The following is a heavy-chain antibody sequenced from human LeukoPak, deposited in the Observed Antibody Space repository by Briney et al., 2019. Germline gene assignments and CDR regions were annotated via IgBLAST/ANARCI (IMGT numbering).Heavy chain of an antibody. CDR1: GFTFSSYE. D-gene: IGHD1-1*01. J-gene: IGHJ4*02. CDR3: ARSTTTSLFDY. V-gene: IGHV3-48*03. Sequence: QPGGSLRLSCAASGFTFSSYEMNWVRQAPGKGLEWVSFITSSGTSIFYADSVKGRFTISRDNAKNPLYLQMNSLRAEDTAVYYCARSTTTSLFDYWGQGTLVSVPS. CDR2: ITSSGTSI.